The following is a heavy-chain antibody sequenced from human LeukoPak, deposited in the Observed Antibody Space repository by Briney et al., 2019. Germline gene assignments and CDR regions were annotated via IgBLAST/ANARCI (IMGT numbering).Heavy chain of an antibody. J-gene: IGHJ4*02. CDR2: IRSKAYGGTT. D-gene: IGHD6-13*01. V-gene: IGHV3-49*04. Sequence: GGSLRLSCTASGFTFGDYAMSWVRQAPGKGLEWVGFIRSKAYGGTTEYAASVKGRFTISRDDSKSIAYLQMNSLKTEDTAVYYCTRVGYSSSGYYFDYWGQGTLVTVSS. CDR3: TRVGYSSSGYYFDY. CDR1: GFTFGDYA.